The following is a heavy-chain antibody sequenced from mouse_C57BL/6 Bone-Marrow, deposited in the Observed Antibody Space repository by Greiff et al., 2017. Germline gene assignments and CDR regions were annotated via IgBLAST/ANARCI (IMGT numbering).Heavy chain of an antibody. CDR1: GFHIKDDY. J-gene: IGHJ1*03. V-gene: IGHV14-4*01. Sequence: EVQLQQSGAELVRPGASVKLSCTASGFHIKDDYMHWVKQRPEQGLEWIGWIDPENGDTEYASKFQGKATITADTSSNTAYLQLSSLTSEDTAVYYCTTWDGYGYFDVWGTGTTVTVSS. D-gene: IGHD2-3*01. CDR3: TTWDGYGYFDV. CDR2: IDPENGDT.